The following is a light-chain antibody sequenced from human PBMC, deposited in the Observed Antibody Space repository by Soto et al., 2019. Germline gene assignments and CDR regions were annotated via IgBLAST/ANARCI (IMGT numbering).Light chain of an antibody. Sequence: NFMLTQPHSVSESPGKTVIISCTRSSGSIASNYVQWYQQRPGSSPTTVIYEDNQRPSGVPDRFSGSIDSSSNSASLTISGLETEDEADYYCQSXDATNQVFGGGTKLTVL. V-gene: IGLV6-57*01. CDR3: QSXDATNQV. J-gene: IGLJ3*02. CDR1: SGSIASNY. CDR2: EDN.